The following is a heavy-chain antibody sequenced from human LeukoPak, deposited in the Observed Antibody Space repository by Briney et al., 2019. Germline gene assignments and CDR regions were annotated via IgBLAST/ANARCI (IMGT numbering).Heavy chain of an antibody. CDR2: INPSGGST. J-gene: IGHJ4*02. V-gene: IGHV1-46*01. D-gene: IGHD4-17*01. Sequence: ASVKVSCKASGYTFTSYYMHWVRQAPGQGLEWMGIINPSGGSTSYAQKFQGRVTMTRDMSTSTVYMELSSLRAEDTAVYYCAKGSKGTVTFDYWGQGTLVTVSS. CDR3: AKGSKGTVTFDY. CDR1: GYTFTSYY.